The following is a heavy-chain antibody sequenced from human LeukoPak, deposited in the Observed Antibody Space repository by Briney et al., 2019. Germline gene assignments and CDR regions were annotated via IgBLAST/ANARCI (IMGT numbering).Heavy chain of an antibody. CDR3: ARGQMVRGVSDAFDI. CDR2: IYYSGDT. CDR1: GGSITSSSHY. Sequence: SETLSLTCTVSGGSITSSSHYWGWIRQPPGKGLEWIGSIYYSGDTYYNPSLKSRVTISVDTSRSQFSLSLSSMTAADTAVYYCARGQMVRGVSDAFDIWGQGTMVTVSS. D-gene: IGHD3-10*01. V-gene: IGHV4-39*01. J-gene: IGHJ3*02.